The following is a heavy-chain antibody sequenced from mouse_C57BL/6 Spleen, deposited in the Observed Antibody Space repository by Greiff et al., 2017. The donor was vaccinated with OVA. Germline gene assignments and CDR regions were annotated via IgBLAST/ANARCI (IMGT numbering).Heavy chain of an antibody. CDR1: GFNIKDYY. Sequence: EVQLQQSGAELVRPGASVKLSCTASGFNIKDYYMHWVKQRPEQGLEWIGRIDPADGDTEYAPTFQGKATLTADTSSNTAYLQLSSLTSEDTAVYYCTTGHGKGAYWGKGTLVTVSA. J-gene: IGHJ3*01. CDR3: TTGHGKGAY. CDR2: IDPADGDT. V-gene: IGHV14-1*01.